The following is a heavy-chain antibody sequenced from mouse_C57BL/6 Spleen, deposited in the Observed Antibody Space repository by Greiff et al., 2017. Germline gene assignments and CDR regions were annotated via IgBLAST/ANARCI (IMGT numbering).Heavy chain of an antibody. D-gene: IGHD1-1*01. CDR1: GYTFTSYW. CDR3: ARSATLDV. Sequence: QVHVKQSGAELVKPGASVKLSCKASGYTFTSYWMHWVKQRPGQGLEWIGMIHPNSGSTNYNEKFKSKATLTVDKSSSTAYMQLSSLTSEDSAVYYCARSATLDVWGTGTTVTVSS. V-gene: IGHV1-64*01. CDR2: IHPNSGST. J-gene: IGHJ1*03.